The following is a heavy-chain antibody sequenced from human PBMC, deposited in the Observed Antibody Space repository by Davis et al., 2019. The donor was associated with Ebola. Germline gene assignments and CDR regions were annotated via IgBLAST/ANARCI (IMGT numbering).Heavy chain of an antibody. D-gene: IGHD2-15*01. CDR1: GDTLTSYA. V-gene: IGHV1-69*13. Sequence: SVKVSCKAVGDTLTSYAMTWVRQAPGRGLEWMGGIIPVFRTANYAQKFQGRLTITADESTRTAYMELTGLRSEDTAVYFCAHLGPQRYCSGGGCHGYLDYWGQGTLVTVSS. CDR2: IIPVFRTA. CDR3: AHLGPQRYCSGGGCHGYLDY. J-gene: IGHJ4*02.